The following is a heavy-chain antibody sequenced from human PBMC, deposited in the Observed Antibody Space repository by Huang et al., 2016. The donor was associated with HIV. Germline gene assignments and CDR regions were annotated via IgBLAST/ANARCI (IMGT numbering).Heavy chain of an antibody. CDR1: GGSISSSSYY. CDR2: IYYGGST. Sequence: QLQLQESGPGLVKPSETLSLTCSVSGGSISSSSYYWGWIRQPPGKGLGWIGSIYYGGSTFYNPSLRSRVTISVDTSKNQFSLRLSSVTAADTSVYYCARHMDCSSSSCLAGGHERGPFDMWGQGTMVTVSS. CDR3: ARHMDCSSSSCLAGGHERGPFDM. D-gene: IGHD2-2*01. J-gene: IGHJ3*02. V-gene: IGHV4-39*01.